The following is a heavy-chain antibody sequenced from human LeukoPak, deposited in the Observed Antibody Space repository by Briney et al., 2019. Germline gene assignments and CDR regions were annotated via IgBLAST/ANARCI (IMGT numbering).Heavy chain of an antibody. V-gene: IGHV3-48*02. CDR2: ISSSSNII. CDR3: AREGFYGSGRGADFDY. Sequence: GGSLRLSCAASGFTFSNYSMNWVRQAPGKGLEWVSYISSSSNIIYYADSVKGRFIISRDNAKNSLFLQMNSLRDEDTAVYYCAREGFYGSGRGADFDYWGQGTLVTVSS. D-gene: IGHD3-10*01. J-gene: IGHJ4*02. CDR1: GFTFSNYS.